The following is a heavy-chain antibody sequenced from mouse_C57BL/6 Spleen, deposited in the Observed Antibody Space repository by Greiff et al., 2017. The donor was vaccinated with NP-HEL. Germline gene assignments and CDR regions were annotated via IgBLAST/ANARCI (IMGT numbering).Heavy chain of an antibody. D-gene: IGHD1-1*01. CDR1: GYTFTSYG. Sequence: QVQLKQSGAELARPGASVKLSCKASGYTFTSYGISWVKQRTGQGLEWIGEIYPRSGNTYYNEKFKGKATLTADKSSSTAYMELRSLTSEDSAVYFCARPSYYGSSYLDYWGQGTTLTVSS. CDR2: IYPRSGNT. V-gene: IGHV1-81*01. J-gene: IGHJ2*01. CDR3: ARPSYYGSSYLDY.